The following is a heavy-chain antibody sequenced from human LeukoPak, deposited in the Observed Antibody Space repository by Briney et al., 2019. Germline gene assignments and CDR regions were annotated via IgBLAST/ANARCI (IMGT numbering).Heavy chain of an antibody. D-gene: IGHD6-6*01. CDR2: ISSSSSTI. J-gene: IGHJ4*02. CDR1: GFTFSSYS. CDR3: AREEQLGPFDY. V-gene: IGHV3-48*01. Sequence: GGSLRLSCAASGFTFSSYSMNWVRQAPGKRLEWVSYISSSSSTIYYADSVKGRFTISRDNAKNSLYLQMNSLRAEDTAVYYCAREEQLGPFDYWGQGTLVTVSS.